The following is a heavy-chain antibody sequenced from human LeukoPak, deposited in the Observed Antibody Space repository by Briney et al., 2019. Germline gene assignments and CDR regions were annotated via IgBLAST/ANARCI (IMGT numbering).Heavy chain of an antibody. D-gene: IGHD5-24*01. CDR3: AREPVEMATNPLDC. V-gene: IGHV1-2*06. CDR2: INPNSGGT. Sequence: ASVKVSCKASGYTFTGYYMHWVRQAPGQGLECMGRINPNSGGTNYAQKFQGRVTMTRDTSISTAYMELSRLRSDDTAVYYCAREPVEMATNPLDCWGQGTLVTVSS. CDR1: GYTFTGYY. J-gene: IGHJ4*02.